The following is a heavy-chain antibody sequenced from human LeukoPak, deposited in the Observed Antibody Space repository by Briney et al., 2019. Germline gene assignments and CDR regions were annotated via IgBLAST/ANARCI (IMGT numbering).Heavy chain of an antibody. CDR3: AAGYSSSWYANWFDP. V-gene: IGHV4-61*02. Sequence: PSETLSLTCTVSGGSISSGSYYWNWIRQPAGKGLEWIGRIYTSGSTDYNPSLKSRVTISVDTSKNQFSLKLSSVTAADTAVYYCAAGYSSSWYANWFDPWGQGTLVTVSS. D-gene: IGHD6-13*01. CDR1: GGSISSGSYY. J-gene: IGHJ5*02. CDR2: IYTSGST.